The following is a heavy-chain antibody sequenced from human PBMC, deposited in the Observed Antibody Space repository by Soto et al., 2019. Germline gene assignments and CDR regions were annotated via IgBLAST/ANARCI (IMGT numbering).Heavy chain of an antibody. V-gene: IGHV3-30*18. CDR1: GFTFSSYG. J-gene: IGHJ4*02. Sequence: QVQLVESGGGVVQPGRSLRLSCVASGFTFSSYGMHWVRQAPGKGLEWVAIISYDGSNTYYADSVKGRFTISRDNSKNTLYLQMSSLGAEDTSVYYCAKEGGLSGSYYISSAYDFDCWGQGTLVTVSS. CDR2: ISYDGSNT. CDR3: AKEGGLSGSYYISSAYDFDC. D-gene: IGHD1-26*01.